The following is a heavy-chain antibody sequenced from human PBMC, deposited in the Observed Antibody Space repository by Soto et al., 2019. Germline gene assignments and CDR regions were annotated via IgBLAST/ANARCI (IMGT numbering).Heavy chain of an antibody. V-gene: IGHV3-74*01. Sequence: EVQLVESGGGLVQPGGSLRLSCAASGLSFTIYWMHWVRQVPGKGLVWLARINSDGSHTIYVDSVKGRFTISRDNAKGTVLLRMDSLRDEDTGVYYCAGGMAGLDVWGQGTTVTVAS. J-gene: IGHJ6*01. CDR3: AGGMAGLDV. CDR1: GLSFTIYW. CDR2: INSDGSHT.